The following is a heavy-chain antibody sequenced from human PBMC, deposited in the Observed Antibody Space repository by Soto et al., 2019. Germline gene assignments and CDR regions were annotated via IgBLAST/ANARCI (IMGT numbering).Heavy chain of an antibody. CDR3: ARDQGTYCSSTSCYYYYGMDV. CDR2: ISGSGGST. Sequence: GGSLRLSCAASGFTFSSYAMSWVRQAPGKGLEWVSAISGSGGSTYYADSVKGRFTISRDNSKNTLYLQMNSLRAEDTAVYYCARDQGTYCSSTSCYYYYGMDVWGQGTTVTVSS. CDR1: GFTFSSYA. D-gene: IGHD2-2*01. V-gene: IGHV3-23*01. J-gene: IGHJ6*02.